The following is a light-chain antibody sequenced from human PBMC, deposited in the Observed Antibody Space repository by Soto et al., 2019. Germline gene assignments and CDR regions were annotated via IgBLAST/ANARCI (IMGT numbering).Light chain of an antibody. CDR1: QSINTW. CDR3: QQYESYSWT. Sequence: DIQMTQSPSTLSASVGDRVTVTCRASQSINTWLAWYQQKPGKAPKLLIYDASSLQSGVPSRFSGSGSGTEFTLTISSLQPDDSATYYCQQYESYSWTFGQGTKVDIK. J-gene: IGKJ1*01. CDR2: DAS. V-gene: IGKV1-5*01.